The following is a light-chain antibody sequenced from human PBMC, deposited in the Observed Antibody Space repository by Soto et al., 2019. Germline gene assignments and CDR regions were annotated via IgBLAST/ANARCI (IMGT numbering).Light chain of an antibody. Sequence: ETVMTQSPAPLSLSPWSRSALSCKASQSVGNNLAWYRQKPGQAPRLLIYGASTRATGIPARFSGSGSGTEFTLTISSLQPEDFAVYYCQQNNKWPPWTFGQGTKVDIK. J-gene: IGKJ1*01. V-gene: IGKV3-15*01. CDR1: QSVGNN. CDR3: QQNNKWPPWT. CDR2: GAS.